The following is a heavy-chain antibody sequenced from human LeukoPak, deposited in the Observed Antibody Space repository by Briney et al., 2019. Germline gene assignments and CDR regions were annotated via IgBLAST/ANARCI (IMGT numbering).Heavy chain of an antibody. CDR3: ARVRRQAVYCSGGSCSPYNWFDA. Sequence: SETLSLTCTVSGGSISSSSYYWGWIRQPPGKGLEWIGEINHSGSTNYNPSLKSRVTISVDTSKNQFSLKLSSVTAADTAVYYCARVRRQAVYCSGGSCSPYNWFDAWGQGTLVTVSS. CDR2: INHSGST. D-gene: IGHD2-15*01. J-gene: IGHJ5*02. CDR1: GGSISSSSYY. V-gene: IGHV4-39*07.